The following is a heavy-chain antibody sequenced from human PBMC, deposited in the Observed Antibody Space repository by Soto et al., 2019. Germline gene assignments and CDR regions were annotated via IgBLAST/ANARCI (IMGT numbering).Heavy chain of an antibody. CDR3: SRDSNYDFWSGYAYYYYYGMDV. CDR2: ISAYNGNT. J-gene: IGHJ6*02. V-gene: IGHV1-18*01. CDR1: GYTFTSYG. D-gene: IGHD3-3*01. Sequence: ASVKVSCKASGYTFTSYGISWVRQAPGQGLEWMGWISAYNGNTNYAQKLQGRVTMTTDTSTSTAYMELRSLRSDDTAVYYCSRDSNYDFWSGYAYYYYYGMDVWGQGTTVTVSS.